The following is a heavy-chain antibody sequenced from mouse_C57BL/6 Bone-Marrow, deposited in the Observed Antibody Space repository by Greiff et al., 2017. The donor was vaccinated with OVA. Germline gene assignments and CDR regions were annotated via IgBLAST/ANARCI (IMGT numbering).Heavy chain of an antibody. Sequence: QVQLQQSGAELVRPGASVTLSCKASGYTFTDYEMHWVKQTPVHGLEWIGAIDPETGGTAYNQKFKGKAILTADKSPSTAYMELRSLTSEDSAVYYCTTYGSSFWFAYWGQGTLVTVSA. CDR2: IDPETGGT. CDR1: GYTFTDYE. V-gene: IGHV1-15*01. J-gene: IGHJ3*01. CDR3: TTYGSSFWFAY. D-gene: IGHD1-1*01.